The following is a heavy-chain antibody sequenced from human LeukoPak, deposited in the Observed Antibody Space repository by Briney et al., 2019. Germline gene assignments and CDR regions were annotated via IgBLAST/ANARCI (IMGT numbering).Heavy chain of an antibody. CDR3: ARAPNTAMVTVFDY. J-gene: IGHJ4*02. V-gene: IGHV3-21*01. CDR1: GFTFSSYS. D-gene: IGHD5-18*01. CDR2: ISSSSSYI. Sequence: PGGSLRLSCAASGFTFSSYSMNWVRQAPGKGLEWVSSISSSSSYIYYADSVKGRFTISRDNAKNSLYLQMNSLRAEDTAVYYCARAPNTAMVTVFDYWGQGTLVTVSS.